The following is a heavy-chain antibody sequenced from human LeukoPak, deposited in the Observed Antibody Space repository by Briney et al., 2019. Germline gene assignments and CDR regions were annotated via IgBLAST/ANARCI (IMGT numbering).Heavy chain of an antibody. CDR3: AREKASSTGATDYDF. Sequence: PGGSLRLSCAASGFTFSSYEMNWARQAPGKGLEWVSYISSSGSTIYYADSVKGRFTISRDNARNSLFLQMNSLRAGDTAVYYCAREKASSTGATDYDFWGQGTLVTVSS. J-gene: IGHJ4*02. V-gene: IGHV3-48*03. D-gene: IGHD1-1*01. CDR2: ISSSGSTI. CDR1: GFTFSSYE.